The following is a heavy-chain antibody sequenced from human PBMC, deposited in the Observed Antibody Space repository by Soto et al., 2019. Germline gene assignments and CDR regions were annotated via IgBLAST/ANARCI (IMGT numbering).Heavy chain of an antibody. CDR1: GASVRDYN. CDR3: AKWGYPAMQAFDF. J-gene: IGHJ3*01. V-gene: IGHV4-59*02. CDR2: IHHTGSN. D-gene: IGHD3-16*02. Sequence: SETLSLTCTVSGASVRDYNWNWIRQPPGRGLEWIGFIHHTGSNTYSPSLRSRVTMSVDTSRNQFSLMMTSVTAADTAVYYCAKWGYPAMQAFDFWGQGTVATVSS.